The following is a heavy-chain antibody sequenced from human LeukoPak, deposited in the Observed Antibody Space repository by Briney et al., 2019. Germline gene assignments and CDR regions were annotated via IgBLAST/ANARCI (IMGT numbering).Heavy chain of an antibody. D-gene: IGHD6-19*01. CDR3: ARTLLHSSGWYVGVFDP. CDR1: GGSISSSSYY. CDR2: INHSGST. V-gene: IGHV4-39*07. Sequence: SETLSLTCTVSGGSISSSSYYWGWIRQPPGKGLEWIGEINHSGSTNYNPSLKSRVTISVDTSKNQFSLQLNSVTPEDTAVYYCARTLLHSSGWYVGVFDPWGQGTLVTVSS. J-gene: IGHJ5*02.